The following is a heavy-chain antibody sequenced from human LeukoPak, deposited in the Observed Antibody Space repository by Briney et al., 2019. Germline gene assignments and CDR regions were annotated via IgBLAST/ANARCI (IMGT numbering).Heavy chain of an antibody. CDR3: ARDAAHRDGYNFWDY. CDR1: GGTFSSYA. V-gene: IGHV1-69*13. CDR2: IIPIFGTA. J-gene: IGHJ4*02. D-gene: IGHD5-24*01. Sequence: SVKVSCKASGGTFSSYAISWVRQAPGQGLEWMGGIIPIFGTANYAQKFQGRVTITADESTSTAYMELSSLRSEDTAVYYCARDAAHRDGYNFWDYWGQGTLVTVSS.